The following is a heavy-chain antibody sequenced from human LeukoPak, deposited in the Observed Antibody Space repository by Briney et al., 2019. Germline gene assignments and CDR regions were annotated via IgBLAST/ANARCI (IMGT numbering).Heavy chain of an antibody. D-gene: IGHD6-19*01. CDR2: ITVPGDFT. CDR3: ARRSYISSGWFDA. Sequence: PGGSLRLSCAASGFAFSSYSMGWVRQAPGKGLEWVSAITVPGDFTDYADSAKGRFTISRDNSKNTLSLQMNSLRAEHTAVYYCARRSYISSGWFDAWRQGPLVTVSA. J-gene: IGHJ5*02. CDR1: GFAFSSYS. V-gene: IGHV3-23*01.